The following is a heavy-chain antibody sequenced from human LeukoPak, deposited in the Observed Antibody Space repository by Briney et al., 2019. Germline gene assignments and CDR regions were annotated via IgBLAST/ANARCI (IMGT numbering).Heavy chain of an antibody. CDR2: ISAYNGNT. V-gene: IGHV1-18*01. J-gene: IGHJ5*02. Sequence: ASVKVSCKASSYTFTSYGISWVRQAPGQGLEGMGWISAYNGNTNYAQKLQGRVTMTTDTSTRTAYMELRSLRSDDTAVYYCARDKSVGDNAWSFDPWGQGTLVTVSS. D-gene: IGHD1-26*01. CDR3: ARDKSVGDNAWSFDP. CDR1: SYTFTSYG.